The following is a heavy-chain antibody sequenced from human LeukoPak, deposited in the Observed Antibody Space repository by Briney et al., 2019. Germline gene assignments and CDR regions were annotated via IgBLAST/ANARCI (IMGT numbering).Heavy chain of an antibody. J-gene: IGHJ6*03. Sequence: GGSLRLSCAASGFTFSSYWMSWVRQAPGKGLEWVANIKQDGSEKYYVDSVKGRFTISRDNAKNSLYLQMNSLRAEDTAGYYCARDYGDSPGNYYYYMDVWGKGTTVTVSS. CDR1: GFTFSSYW. V-gene: IGHV3-7*01. CDR2: IKQDGSEK. CDR3: ARDYGDSPGNYYYYMDV. D-gene: IGHD4-17*01.